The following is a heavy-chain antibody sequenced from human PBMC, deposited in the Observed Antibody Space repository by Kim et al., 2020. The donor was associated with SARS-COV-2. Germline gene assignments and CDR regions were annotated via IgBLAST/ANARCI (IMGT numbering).Heavy chain of an antibody. D-gene: IGHD6-13*01. CDR2: INHSGST. J-gene: IGHJ4*01. Sequence: SETLSLTCAVYGGSFSGYYWSWIRQPPGKGLEWIGEINHSGSTNYNPSLKSRVTISVDTSKNQFSLKLSSVTAADTAVYYCARVRSSTISSSSEVFEYWG. CDR1: GGSFSGYY. V-gene: IGHV4-34*01. CDR3: ARVRSSTISSSSEVFEY.